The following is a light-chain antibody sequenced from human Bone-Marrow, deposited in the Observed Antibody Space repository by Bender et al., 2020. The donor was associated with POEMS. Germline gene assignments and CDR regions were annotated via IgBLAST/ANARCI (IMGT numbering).Light chain of an antibody. V-gene: IGLV2-14*03. CDR3: SSYASSDIVV. J-gene: IGLJ2*01. Sequence: QSALTQSASVSGSLGQSVTISCIGSSSDVGSYNYVSWYQQHPGKAPKLIIFDVRMRPSGVSRRFSGSKSANTASLIISGLLPEDEADYFCSSYASSDIVVFGGGTKLTVL. CDR1: SSDVGSYNY. CDR2: DVR.